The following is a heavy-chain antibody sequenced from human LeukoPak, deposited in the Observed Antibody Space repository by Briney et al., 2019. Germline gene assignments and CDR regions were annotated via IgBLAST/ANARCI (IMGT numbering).Heavy chain of an antibody. Sequence: GGSLRLSCAASGFTFSSYAMSWVRQAPGKGLEWVSAITGSGGYTYYADSVKGRFTISRDNSKNTLYLQMNSLRAEDTAVYYWAKVGVGGGYYWFDRWGQGTLVIVSA. CDR1: GFTFSSYA. CDR3: AKVGVGGGYYWFDR. CDR2: ITGSGGYT. V-gene: IGHV3-23*01. J-gene: IGHJ5*02. D-gene: IGHD6-19*01.